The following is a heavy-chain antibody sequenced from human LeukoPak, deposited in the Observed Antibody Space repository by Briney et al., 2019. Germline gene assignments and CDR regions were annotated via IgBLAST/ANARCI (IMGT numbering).Heavy chain of an antibody. CDR3: AKVLAGTFDY. Sequence: GGSLRLSCAASGFTFSSYGMHWVRQAPGKGLEWVAVISYDGSNKYYADSVKGRFTISRDNSKNTLYLQMSSLRAEDTAVYYCAKVLAGTFDYWGQGTLVTVSS. D-gene: IGHD6-19*01. CDR2: ISYDGSNK. CDR1: GFTFSSYG. V-gene: IGHV3-30*18. J-gene: IGHJ4*02.